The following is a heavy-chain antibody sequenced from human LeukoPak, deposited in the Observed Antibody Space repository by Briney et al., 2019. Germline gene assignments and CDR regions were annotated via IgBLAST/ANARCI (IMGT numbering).Heavy chain of an antibody. J-gene: IGHJ3*02. D-gene: IGHD3-22*01. CDR2: IYYTGST. CDR1: GGFISSYY. CDR3: TRADYDSTVDAFDM. Sequence: SETLSLTCTVSGGFISSYYWTWIRQPPGKGLEWIGYIYYTGSTNYNPSLRSRLSISVDMSNNQFSLRLSSVTAADTAVYYCTRADYDSTVDAFDMWDQGTMVTVSS. V-gene: IGHV4-59*01.